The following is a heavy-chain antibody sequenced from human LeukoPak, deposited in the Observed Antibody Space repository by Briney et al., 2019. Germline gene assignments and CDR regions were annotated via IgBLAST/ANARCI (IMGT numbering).Heavy chain of an antibody. V-gene: IGHV3-23*01. D-gene: IGHD1-26*01. Sequence: GGSLRLSSATPGFTFSRYSMRLVRQAPGEGVGGVSVISGSGYYSYYADSVKGRFTVSRDNSKTTLYLQMNSLRADDTAVYYCAKGGPTGSNYFDFWGQGTLVTVSS. CDR1: GFTFSRYS. J-gene: IGHJ4*02. CDR2: ISGSGYYS. CDR3: AKGGPTGSNYFDF.